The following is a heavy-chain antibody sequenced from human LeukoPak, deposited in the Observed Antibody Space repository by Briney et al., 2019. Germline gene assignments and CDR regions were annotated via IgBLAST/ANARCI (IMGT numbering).Heavy chain of an antibody. CDR2: IKQDGIEK. Sequence: GGSLRLSCAASGFTLSNHWMIWVRQAPGKGLECVANIKQDGIEKYYLDSVKGRFTISRDNAKNSVYLQMNSLRVEDTAVYYCARARSSSGSLRDYYYYYMDVWGKGTTVTVSS. CDR3: ARARSSSGSLRDYYYYYMDV. D-gene: IGHD6-13*01. J-gene: IGHJ6*03. V-gene: IGHV3-7*01. CDR1: GFTLSNHW.